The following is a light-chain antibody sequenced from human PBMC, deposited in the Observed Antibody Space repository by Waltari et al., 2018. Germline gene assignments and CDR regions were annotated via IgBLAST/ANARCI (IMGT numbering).Light chain of an antibody. V-gene: IGKV3-20*01. CDR1: QSCGNND. Sequence: VLTQSTGPLSMSPGERAPLSCRASQSCGNNDLALYQQKPGPAPRLLMYGASSRATGIPDRFSGSGSGTDFTLTISRLEPEDFAVYFCQYYGDSPFTFGPGTKVDLK. CDR3: QYYGDSPFT. CDR2: GAS. J-gene: IGKJ3*01.